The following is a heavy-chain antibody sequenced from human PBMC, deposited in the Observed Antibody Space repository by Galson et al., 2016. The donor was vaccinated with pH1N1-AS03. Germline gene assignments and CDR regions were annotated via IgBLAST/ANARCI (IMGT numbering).Heavy chain of an antibody. CDR3: ARDRLWSGDNEPFDL. D-gene: IGHD3-10*01. CDR1: GFTFEDHA. J-gene: IGHJ3*01. Sequence: SLRLSCAASGFTFEDHAMHWVRQIPGRGLEWVSHISWNSGKLGYAASVNGRFIISRDNAKNSVYLQMNRLRLEDTALYYCARDRLWSGDNEPFDLWGQGTVVTVS. CDR2: ISWNSGKL. V-gene: IGHV3-9*01.